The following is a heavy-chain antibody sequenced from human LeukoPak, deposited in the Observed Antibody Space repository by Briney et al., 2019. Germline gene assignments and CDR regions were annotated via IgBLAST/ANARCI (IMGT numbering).Heavy chain of an antibody. J-gene: IGHJ5*02. D-gene: IGHD6-13*01. CDR1: GYSFTSYW. CDR3: ARLRYSSSWYWGWFDP. V-gene: IGHV5-51*01. Sequence: GESLKISCKGSGYSFTSYWIGWVRQMPGKGLEWMGIIYPGDSDTRYSPSFQGQVTISADKSISTAYLQWSSLLASDTAIYYCARLRYSSSWYWGWFDPWGQGTPVSVST. CDR2: IYPGDSDT.